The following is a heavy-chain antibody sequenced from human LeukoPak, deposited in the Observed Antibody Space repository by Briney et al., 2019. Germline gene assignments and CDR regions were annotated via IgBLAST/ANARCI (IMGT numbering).Heavy chain of an antibody. Sequence: GESLKISCKGSGYRFTSYWISWVRQMPGKGLEWMGRIDPSDSYTNYSPSFQGHLTISADKPISTAYLQWSSLKASDTAMYYCARHQLLGPCFKGVCSDAFDIWGQGTMVTVSS. CDR1: GYRFTSYW. V-gene: IGHV5-10-1*01. D-gene: IGHD2-8*01. CDR3: ARHQLLGPCFKGVCSDAFDI. CDR2: IDPSDSYT. J-gene: IGHJ3*02.